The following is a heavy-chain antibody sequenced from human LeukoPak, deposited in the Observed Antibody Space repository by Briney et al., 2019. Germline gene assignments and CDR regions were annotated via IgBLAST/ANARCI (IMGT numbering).Heavy chain of an antibody. V-gene: IGHV1-2*02. D-gene: IGHD4-23*01. Sequence: ASVKVSCKASGYTFTGYYMHWVRQAPGQGLEWMGWINPNSGGTNYAQKFQGRVTMTRDTSISTAYMELSRLRSDDTAVYYCARETNSGSAFDIWGQGTMVTVSS. J-gene: IGHJ3*02. CDR1: GYTFTGYY. CDR2: INPNSGGT. CDR3: ARETNSGSAFDI.